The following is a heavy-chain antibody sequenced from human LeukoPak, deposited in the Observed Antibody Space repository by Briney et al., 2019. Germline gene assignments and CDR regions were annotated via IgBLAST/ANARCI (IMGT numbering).Heavy chain of an antibody. CDR2: IKQNGREI. Sequence: GRSLRLSCAASGFSFSSYWMSWVRQAPGKGLEWVANIKQNGREIYYVDSVRGRFTISRDNAKNSLYLQMNSLRAEDTAVYYCARGEYYYDGGYWGQGTLSPSP. D-gene: IGHD3-22*01. CDR3: ARGEYYYDGGY. J-gene: IGHJ4*02. CDR1: GFSFSSYW. V-gene: IGHV3-7*03.